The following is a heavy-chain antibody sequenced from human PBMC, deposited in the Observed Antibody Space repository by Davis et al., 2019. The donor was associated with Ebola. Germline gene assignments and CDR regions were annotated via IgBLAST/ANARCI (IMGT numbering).Heavy chain of an antibody. V-gene: IGHV3-53*01. CDR2: VTGGGGST. CDR3: ARGGKDYDYVWGSYRFDY. D-gene: IGHD3-16*02. CDR1: GFTVSSNY. J-gene: IGHJ4*02. Sequence: GGSLRLSCAASGFTVSSNYMNWVRQAPGKGLEWVSGVTGGGGSTYYADSAKGRFTISRDNSKNTLYLQMNSLRDEDTAVYYCARGGKDYDYVWGSYRFDYWGQGTLVTVSS.